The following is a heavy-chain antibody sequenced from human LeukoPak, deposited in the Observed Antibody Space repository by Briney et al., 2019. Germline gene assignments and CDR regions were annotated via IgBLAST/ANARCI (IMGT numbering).Heavy chain of an antibody. CDR2: LYGAGST. Sequence: GGSLRLSCAASGFTVRNNYMSWVRQAPGKGLEWVSVLYGAGSTYYADSVKGRFTISRHDSPNTLFLQMNSLRAEDTAVYYCARGGTPGFSTGRIDYWGQGTLVTVSS. J-gene: IGHJ4*02. V-gene: IGHV3-53*04. D-gene: IGHD6-19*01. CDR1: GFTVRNNY. CDR3: ARGGTPGFSTGRIDY.